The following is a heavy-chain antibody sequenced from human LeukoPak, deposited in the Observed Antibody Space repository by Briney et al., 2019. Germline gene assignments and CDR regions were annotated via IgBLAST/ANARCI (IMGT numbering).Heavy chain of an antibody. Sequence: PSETLSLTCAVYGGSFSGYYWSWIRQPPGKGLEWIGEINHSGSTNYNPSLKSRVTISVDTSKNQFSLKLSSVTAADTAVYYCARVVEVPAAFIDYWGQGTWSPSPQ. V-gene: IGHV4-34*01. D-gene: IGHD2-2*01. CDR2: INHSGST. J-gene: IGHJ4*02. CDR3: ARVVEVPAAFIDY. CDR1: GGSFSGYY.